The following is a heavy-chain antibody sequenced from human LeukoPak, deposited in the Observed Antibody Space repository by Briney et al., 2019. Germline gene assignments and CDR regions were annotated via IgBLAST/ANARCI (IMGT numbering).Heavy chain of an antibody. CDR3: ARGLRIAAAGTRVMGEYYYYYYGMDV. J-gene: IGHJ6*02. CDR2: INHSGST. V-gene: IGHV4-34*01. CDR1: GGSFSGYY. Sequence: SETLSLTCAVYGGSFSGYYWSWIRQPPGKGLEWIGEINHSGSTNYNPSLKSRVTISVDTSKNQFSLKLSSVAAADTAVYYCARGLRIAAAGTRVMGEYYYYYYGMDVWGQGTTVTVSS. D-gene: IGHD6-13*01.